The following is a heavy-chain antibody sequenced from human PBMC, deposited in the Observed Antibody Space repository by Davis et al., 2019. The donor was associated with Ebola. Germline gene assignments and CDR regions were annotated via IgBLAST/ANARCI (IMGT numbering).Heavy chain of an antibody. J-gene: IGHJ5*02. Sequence: SETLSLTCTVSGGSISSGGYYWSWIRQHPGKGLEWIGYIYYSGSTYYNPSLKSRVTISVDTSKNQFSLKLSSVTAADTAVYYCARVQGLYCSSTSCSAWFDPWGQGTLVTVSS. CDR2: IYYSGST. CDR3: ARVQGLYCSSTSCSAWFDP. D-gene: IGHD2-2*01. CDR1: GGSISSGGYY. V-gene: IGHV4-31*03.